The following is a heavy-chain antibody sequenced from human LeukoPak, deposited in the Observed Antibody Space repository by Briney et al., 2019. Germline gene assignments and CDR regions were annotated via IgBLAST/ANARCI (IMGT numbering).Heavy chain of an antibody. Sequence: SETLSLTCTVPGGSISIYYWSWIRQPPGKGLEWIGYIYNSGSTYYNPSLKSRVTISVDTSKNQFSLRLSSVTAADAAVYYCVRDRELNYWGQGTLVTVSS. CDR2: IYNSGST. D-gene: IGHD1-26*01. CDR3: VRDRELNY. CDR1: GGSISIYY. J-gene: IGHJ4*02. V-gene: IGHV4-59*01.